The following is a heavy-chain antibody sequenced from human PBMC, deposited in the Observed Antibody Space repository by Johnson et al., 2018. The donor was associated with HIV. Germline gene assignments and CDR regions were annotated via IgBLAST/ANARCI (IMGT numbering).Heavy chain of an antibody. V-gene: IGHV3-72*01. J-gene: IGHJ3*02. D-gene: IGHD1-26*01. CDR1: GFTFSDHY. CDR2: TRNKANSYTT. CDR3: TTDLVGIVGATQDAFDI. Sequence: VQLVESGGGFVQPGGSLRLSCAASGFTFSDHYMDWVRQAPGKGLEWVGRTRNKANSYTTEYAASVKGRFTISRDDSKNSLYLQMNSLKTEDTAVYYCTTDLVGIVGATQDAFDIWGQGTMVTVSS.